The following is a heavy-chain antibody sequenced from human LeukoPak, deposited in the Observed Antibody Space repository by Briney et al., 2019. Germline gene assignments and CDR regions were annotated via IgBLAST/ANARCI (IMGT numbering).Heavy chain of an antibody. J-gene: IGHJ6*04. CDR2: INHSGST. D-gene: IGHD3-9*01. CDR3: ARGLRYFDWFYYYGMDV. CDR1: GGSFSGYY. Sequence: PSENLSLTCAVYGGSFSGYYWSWLRQPPGKGLEWIGEINHSGSTNYNPSLKSRVTISVDTSKNQFSLKLSSVTAADTAVYYCARGLRYFDWFYYYGMDVWGKGTTVTVSS. V-gene: IGHV4-34*01.